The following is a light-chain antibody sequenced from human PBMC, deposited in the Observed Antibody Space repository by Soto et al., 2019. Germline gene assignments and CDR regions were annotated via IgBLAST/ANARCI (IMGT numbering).Light chain of an antibody. CDR1: QSVSSSY. V-gene: IGKV3-20*01. CDR2: GAS. Sequence: EIVLTQSPGTLSLSPGERATLSCRASQSVSSSYLAWYQQKPGQAPRLLIRGASSRATGIPDRFSGSGSGTDFTLTISRLEPADFAVYYCQQYARSPSTFGQGTRLEIK. CDR3: QQYARSPST. J-gene: IGKJ5*01.